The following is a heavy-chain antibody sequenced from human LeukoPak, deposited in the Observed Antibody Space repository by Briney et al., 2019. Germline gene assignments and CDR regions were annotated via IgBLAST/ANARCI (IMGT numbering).Heavy chain of an antibody. V-gene: IGHV3-21*01. CDR2: ISSSSSYI. Sequence: PGGSLRLSCAASGFTFSSYSMNWVRQAPGKGLEWVSSISSSSSYIYYADSVKGRFTISRDNAKNSLYLQMNSLRAEDTAVYYCARVSSYDYSNYNFDYWGQGTLVTVSS. D-gene: IGHD4-11*01. J-gene: IGHJ4*02. CDR3: ARVSSYDYSNYNFDY. CDR1: GFTFSSYS.